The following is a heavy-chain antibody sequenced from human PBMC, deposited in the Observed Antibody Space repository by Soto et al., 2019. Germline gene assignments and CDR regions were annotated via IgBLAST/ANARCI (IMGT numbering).Heavy chain of an antibody. CDR2: ISGSGGST. D-gene: IGHD1-1*01. CDR1: GFTFSSDA. J-gene: IGHJ4*02. V-gene: IGHV3-23*01. CDR3: AKDLTRAGSVQLGYIDF. Sequence: GGSLRLSCAASGFTFSSDAMSWVRQAPGKGLEWVSAISGSGGSTYYADSVKGRFTISRDNSKNTLYLQMNSLRAEDTAVYYCAKDLTRAGSVQLGYIDFCGQGPLVT.